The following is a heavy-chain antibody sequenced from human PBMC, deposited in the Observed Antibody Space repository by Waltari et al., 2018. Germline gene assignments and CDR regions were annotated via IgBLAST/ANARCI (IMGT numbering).Heavy chain of an antibody. CDR2: IIADLRRP. D-gene: IGHD2-21*02. CDR1: GGTFSFA. CDR3: AHIGDWPTTGVSHFGQ. J-gene: IGHJ4*02. Sequence: QVQLVQSGAEVKKPGSSVKVSCKASGGTFSFAIHCVRQAPGQGREWMGGIIADLRRPEYSHKFQGGRTTTADEGATTAYMELTRLTSDGTAVNYCAHIGDWPTTGVSHFGQWGQGTLVTVSS. V-gene: IGHV1-69*01.